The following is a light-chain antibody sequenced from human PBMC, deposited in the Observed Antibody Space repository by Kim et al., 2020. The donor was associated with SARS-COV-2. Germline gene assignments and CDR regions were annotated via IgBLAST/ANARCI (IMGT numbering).Light chain of an antibody. J-gene: IGLJ2*01. V-gene: IGLV3-25*03. Sequence: PGQTARITCSGDALSKEYAYWYQQKPGQAPLLVIYKDTERSSGIPERFSGSSSGTTVTLTISGVQAEDEADYYCQSTDSSGSSGVVFGGGTQLTVL. CDR1: ALSKEY. CDR2: KDT. CDR3: QSTDSSGSSGVV.